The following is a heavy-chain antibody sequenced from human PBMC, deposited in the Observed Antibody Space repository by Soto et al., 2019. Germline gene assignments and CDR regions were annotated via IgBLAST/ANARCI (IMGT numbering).Heavy chain of an antibody. V-gene: IGHV3-23*01. Sequence: EVQLLESGGGLVQPGGSLRLSCAASRFTFSTYAMSWVRQAPGKGLEWVSDISGSGGNTYYADSVKGRFTISSDNSKNTLYLQMNSLRAEDTAVYYCAKSAMVRGGGWFDPWGQGTLVTVSS. D-gene: IGHD3-10*01. J-gene: IGHJ5*02. CDR3: AKSAMVRGGGWFDP. CDR1: RFTFSTYA. CDR2: ISGSGGNT.